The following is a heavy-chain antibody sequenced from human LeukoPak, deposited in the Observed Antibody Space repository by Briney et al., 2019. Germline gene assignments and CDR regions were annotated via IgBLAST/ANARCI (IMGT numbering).Heavy chain of an antibody. D-gene: IGHD4-23*01. CDR2: NSCNRRKI. CDR1: GYPLYYYA. J-gene: IGHJ1*01. Sequence: PRRSLRLSCEPTGYPLYYYAKQWARQPPGKSKEHVSGNSCNRRKIGYADSVKGLFTISRDNANVYLYLQMISLRAEDTVLYYCAKYINCGGNLLDFWRQGTLVTVSA. CDR3: AKYINCGGNLLDF. V-gene: IGHV3-9*01.